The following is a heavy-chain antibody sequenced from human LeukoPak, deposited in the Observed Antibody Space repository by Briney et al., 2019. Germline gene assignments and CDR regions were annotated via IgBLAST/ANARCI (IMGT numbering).Heavy chain of an antibody. CDR3: ARNPGLNWVDY. CDR2: INHSGST. CDR1: GGSFSGYY. Sequence: SETLSLTCAVYGGSFSGYYWSWIRQPPGKGLEWIGEINHSGSTNYNPSLKSRVTISVDTSKNQFSLKLSSVTAADTAVYYCARNPGLNWVDYWGQGTLVTVSS. V-gene: IGHV4-34*01. D-gene: IGHD2-8*02. J-gene: IGHJ4*02.